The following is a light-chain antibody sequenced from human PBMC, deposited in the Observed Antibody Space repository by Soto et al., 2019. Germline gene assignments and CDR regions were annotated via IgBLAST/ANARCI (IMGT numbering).Light chain of an antibody. CDR1: QSISSW. Sequence: DIQMTQSPSTLSASVGDRVTITCRASQSISSWWAWYQQKPGKAPKLPIYKASSLESGVPSRFSGSGSGTEFTLTISSLQPDDFATYYCQQYNSYSETFGQGTKVEIK. CDR2: KAS. V-gene: IGKV1-5*03. J-gene: IGKJ1*01. CDR3: QQYNSYSET.